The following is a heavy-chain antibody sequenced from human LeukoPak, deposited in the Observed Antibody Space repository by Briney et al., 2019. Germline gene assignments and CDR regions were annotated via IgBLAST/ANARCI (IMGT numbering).Heavy chain of an antibody. V-gene: IGHV3-30-3*01. Sequence: GGSLRLSCAASGFTFSSYAMHWVRQAPGKGLEWVAVISYDGSNKYYADSVKGRFTISRDNSKNTLYLQMNSLRAEDTAVYYCAREDSETLSSGWYDYWGQGTLVTVSS. CDR2: ISYDGSNK. CDR3: AREDSETLSSGWYDY. D-gene: IGHD6-19*01. J-gene: IGHJ4*02. CDR1: GFTFSSYA.